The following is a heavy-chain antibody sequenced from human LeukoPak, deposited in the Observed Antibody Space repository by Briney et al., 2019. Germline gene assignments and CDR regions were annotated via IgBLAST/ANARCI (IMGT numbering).Heavy chain of an antibody. CDR1: GGTFSSYA. Sequence: SVKVSCKASGGTFSSYAISWVRQAPGQGLEWMGGIIPIFGTANYAQKFQGRVTITTDESTSTAYMELSSLRSEDTAVYYCARCDDSSRYYGPLAAFDIWGQGTMVTVSS. V-gene: IGHV1-69*05. D-gene: IGHD3-22*01. J-gene: IGHJ3*02. CDR2: IIPIFGTA. CDR3: ARCDDSSRYYGPLAAFDI.